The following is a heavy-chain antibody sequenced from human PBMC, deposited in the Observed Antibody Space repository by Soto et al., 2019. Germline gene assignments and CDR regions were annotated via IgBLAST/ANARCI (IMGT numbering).Heavy chain of an antibody. V-gene: IGHV3-53*01. CDR3: ARDRALVKWELRTKPYYYYYGMDV. J-gene: IGHJ6*02. Sequence: GGSLRLSCAASGFTVSSNYMSWVRQAPGKGLEWVSVIYSGGSTYYADSVKGRFTISRDNSKNTLYLQMNSLRAEDTAVYYCARDRALVKWELRTKPYYYYYGMDVWGQGTTVTVSS. D-gene: IGHD1-26*01. CDR1: GFTVSSNY. CDR2: IYSGGST.